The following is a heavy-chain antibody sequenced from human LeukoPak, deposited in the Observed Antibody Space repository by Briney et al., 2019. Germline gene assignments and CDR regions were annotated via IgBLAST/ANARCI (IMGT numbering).Heavy chain of an antibody. Sequence: SETLSLTCTVSGGSISSSSYYWGWIRQPPGKGLEWIGSIYYSGSTYYNPSLKSRVTISVDTSKDQFSLKLSSVTAADTAVYYCARRGSGYYKDYWGQGTLVTVSS. CDR1: GGSISSSSYY. CDR3: ARRGSGYYKDY. V-gene: IGHV4-39*01. CDR2: IYYSGST. J-gene: IGHJ4*02. D-gene: IGHD3-3*01.